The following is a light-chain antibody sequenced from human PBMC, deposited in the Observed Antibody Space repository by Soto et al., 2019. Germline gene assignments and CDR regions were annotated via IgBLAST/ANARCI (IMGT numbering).Light chain of an antibody. Sequence: AIPLTQSPSALSASVGDRVTITCRASQGISSALAWYQQKPGKAPKLLIYDASSLESGVPSRFSGSGSGTDFTLTISSLQPEDFATYYCQQFNNYPRTFGQGTRLEIK. V-gene: IGKV1D-13*01. J-gene: IGKJ5*01. CDR2: DAS. CDR3: QQFNNYPRT. CDR1: QGISSA.